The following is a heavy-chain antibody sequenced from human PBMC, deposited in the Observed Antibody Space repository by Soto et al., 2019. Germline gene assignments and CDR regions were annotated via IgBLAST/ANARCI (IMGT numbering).Heavy chain of an antibody. V-gene: IGHV4-59*01. CDR1: GGSISSYY. CDR3: ARVRSDYSNYYYYYYGMDV. D-gene: IGHD4-4*01. CDR2: IYHSGST. Sequence: SETLSLTCTVSGGSISSYYWSWIRQPPGKGLEWIGYIYHSGSTNYNPSLKSRVTISIDTSKNQFSLKLSSVTAADTAVYYRARVRSDYSNYYYYYYGMDVWGQGTTVTVSS. J-gene: IGHJ6*02.